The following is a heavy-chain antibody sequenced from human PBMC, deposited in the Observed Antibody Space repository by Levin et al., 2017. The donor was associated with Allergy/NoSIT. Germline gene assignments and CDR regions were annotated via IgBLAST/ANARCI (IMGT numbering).Heavy chain of an antibody. J-gene: IGHJ6*02. D-gene: IGHD2-2*01. CDR1: GFTFADYA. V-gene: IGHV3-49*03. CDR2: IRSKAYGGTT. Sequence: GGSLRLSCTTSGFTFADYAMSWFRQAPGKGLEWVGFIRSKAYGGTTEYAASVNGRFTISRDDSKAIAYLQMNSLKTEDTAVYYCTRTQLAYQLPLYYYGVDVWGQGTTVTVSS. CDR3: TRTQLAYQLPLYYYGVDV.